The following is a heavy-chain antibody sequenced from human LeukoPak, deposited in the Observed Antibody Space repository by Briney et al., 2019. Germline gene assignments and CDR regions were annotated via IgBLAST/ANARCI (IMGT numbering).Heavy chain of an antibody. V-gene: IGHV4-59*08. J-gene: IGHJ5*02. CDR3: ARADGLTGPCRKINWFDP. CDR2: IYYSGST. Sequence: SETLSLTCTVPGGSISSYYWSWIRQPPGKGLEWIGYIYYSGSTNYNPSLKSRVTISVDTSKNQFSLKLSSVTAADTAVYYCARADGLTGPCRKINWFDPWGQGTLVTVSS. D-gene: IGHD3-9*01. CDR1: GGSISSYY.